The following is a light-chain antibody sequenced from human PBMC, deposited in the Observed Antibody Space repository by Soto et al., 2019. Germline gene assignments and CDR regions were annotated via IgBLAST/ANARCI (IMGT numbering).Light chain of an antibody. CDR3: MQTLPTRFT. CDR2: LGS. J-gene: IGKJ4*01. CDR1: QSLLHSNGYNY. Sequence: DIVMTQSPLSLPVTPGEPASISCRSSQSLLHSNGYNYLDWYLQKPGQSPQLLIYLGSNRASGGPDRFSGSGSCTDFTLKIIRVEAEEVGVYYCMQTLPTRFTFGGGTKVDIK. V-gene: IGKV2-28*01.